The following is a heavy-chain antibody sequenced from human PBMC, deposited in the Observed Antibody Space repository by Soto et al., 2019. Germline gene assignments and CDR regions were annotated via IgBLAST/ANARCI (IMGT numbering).Heavy chain of an antibody. CDR1: GFSLSTSGVG. CDR2: IYWDDDK. Sequence: SGPTLVNPTQTLTLTCTFSGFSLSTSGVGVGWIRQPPGKALEWLALIYWDDDKRYSPSLKSRLTITKDTSKNQVVLTMTNMDPVDTATYYCAHLYYYDSSGSAGWLDYWGQGTLVTVSS. CDR3: AHLYYYDSSGSAGWLDY. V-gene: IGHV2-5*02. J-gene: IGHJ4*02. D-gene: IGHD3-22*01.